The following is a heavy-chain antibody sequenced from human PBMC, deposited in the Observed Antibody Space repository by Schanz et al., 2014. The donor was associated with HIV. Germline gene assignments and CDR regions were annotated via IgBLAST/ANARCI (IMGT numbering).Heavy chain of an antibody. D-gene: IGHD3-10*01. J-gene: IGHJ4*02. CDR1: GFTFDDYA. CDR3: ARASVTDFLDY. CDR2: ISGSGIST. Sequence: EVQLVESGGGLVQPGRSLRLSCAASGFTFDDYAMHWVRQAPGKGLEWVSVISGSGISTYYADSVKGRFTISRDDAKSSLFLQMNSLRAEDTAVYYCARASVTDFLDYWGQGTLVTVSS. V-gene: IGHV3-9*01.